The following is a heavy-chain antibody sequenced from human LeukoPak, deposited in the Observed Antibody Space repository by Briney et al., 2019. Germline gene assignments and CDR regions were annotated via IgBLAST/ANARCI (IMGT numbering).Heavy chain of an antibody. CDR2: ISSSSSTI. Sequence: GGSLRLSCAASGFTFSSYSMNWVRQAPGKGLEWVSYISSSSSTIYYADSVKGRFTISRDNAKNSLYLQMNSLRAEDTVVYYCAKAGAIVKGEYFQHWGQGTLVTVSS. J-gene: IGHJ1*01. CDR3: AKAGAIVKGEYFQH. V-gene: IGHV3-48*04. D-gene: IGHD3-22*01. CDR1: GFTFSSYS.